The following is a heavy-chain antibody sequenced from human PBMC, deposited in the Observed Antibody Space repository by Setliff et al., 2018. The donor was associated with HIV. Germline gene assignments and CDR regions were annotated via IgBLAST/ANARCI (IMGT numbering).Heavy chain of an antibody. V-gene: IGHV1-18*01. CDR1: GGTFSNYA. Sequence: GASVKVSCKASGGTFSNYAFSWVRQAPGQGLEWMGWINPNNGDTNYAQKFRGRVTMTTDTSTTTVYMELRSLRSDDTAVYYCARVPLSGWLYFDYWGQGTLVTVSS. D-gene: IGHD6-19*01. CDR2: INPNNGDT. J-gene: IGHJ4*02. CDR3: ARVPLSGWLYFDY.